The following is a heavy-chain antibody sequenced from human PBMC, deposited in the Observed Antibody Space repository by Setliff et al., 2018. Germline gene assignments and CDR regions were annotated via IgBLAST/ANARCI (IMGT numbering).Heavy chain of an antibody. Sequence: WASVKVSCKASGYTSTSYAMNWVRQAPGQGLEWMGWINTNTGNPTYAQGFTGRFVFSLDTSVSTAYLQISSLKAEDTAVYYCAREKGYGDKEAFGYWGQGTLVTVSS. CDR1: GYTSTSYA. V-gene: IGHV7-4-1*02. CDR3: AREKGYGDKEAFGY. D-gene: IGHD4-17*01. CDR2: INTNTGNP. J-gene: IGHJ4*02.